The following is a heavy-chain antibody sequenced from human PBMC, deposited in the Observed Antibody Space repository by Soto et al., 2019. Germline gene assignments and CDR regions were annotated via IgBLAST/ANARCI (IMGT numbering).Heavy chain of an antibody. CDR1: GGSVSSNGAC. D-gene: IGHD6-13*01. Sequence: SQTLSLTCVISGGSVSSNGACWNWIRQSPSRGLEWLGRTYYRSKWFLDYAASVQSRMTINPDTSRNQFSLQLNSVTPEDTAVYYCARTRPPFSWQQLFTKWFDPWGQGTLVTVSS. J-gene: IGHJ5*02. CDR2: TYYRSKWFL. V-gene: IGHV6-1*01. CDR3: ARTRPPFSWQQLFTKWFDP.